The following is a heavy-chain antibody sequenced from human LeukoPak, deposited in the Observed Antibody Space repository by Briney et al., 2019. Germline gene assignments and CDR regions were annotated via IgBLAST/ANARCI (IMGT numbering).Heavy chain of an antibody. Sequence: GGSLRLSCVASGFTFSRCGMHWVRQAPGKGLEWVAVIYSDGRNAYYAGSVEGRFTISRDNSKNTLYLQMNSLRAEDTAVYYCARAELGLFDYWGLGTLVTVSS. CDR2: IYSDGRNA. D-gene: IGHD1-26*01. J-gene: IGHJ4*02. CDR1: GFTFSRCG. V-gene: IGHV3-33*01. CDR3: ARAELGLFDY.